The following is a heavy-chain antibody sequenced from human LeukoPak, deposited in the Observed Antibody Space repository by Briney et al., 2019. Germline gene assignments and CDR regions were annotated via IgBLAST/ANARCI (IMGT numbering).Heavy chain of an antibody. Sequence: SETLSLTCTVSGGSTNNYYWYWMRQPPGKGLEWIGYVWYSGTTKYNPSLKSRVTISVDTSKNQFSLKLNYVTAADTAVYYCAKGGPEASAGLTWFDPWGQGTRVTVSS. CDR3: AKGGPEASAGLTWFDP. V-gene: IGHV4-59*01. D-gene: IGHD1-14*01. CDR2: VWYSGTT. J-gene: IGHJ5*02. CDR1: GGSTNNYY.